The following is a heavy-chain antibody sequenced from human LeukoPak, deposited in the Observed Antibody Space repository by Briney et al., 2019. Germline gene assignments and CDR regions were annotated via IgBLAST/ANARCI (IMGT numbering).Heavy chain of an antibody. CDR2: IISSSSYI. Sequence: PGGSLRLSCAASGFTFSSYSMNWVRQAQGKGLEWVSSIISSSSYIYYADSVKGRLTISRDNAKNSLYLQMNSLRAEDTAVYYCARDKSPRAYYGSGNGDYWGQGTLVTVSS. CDR1: GFTFSSYS. J-gene: IGHJ4*02. D-gene: IGHD3-10*01. V-gene: IGHV3-21*01. CDR3: ARDKSPRAYYGSGNGDY.